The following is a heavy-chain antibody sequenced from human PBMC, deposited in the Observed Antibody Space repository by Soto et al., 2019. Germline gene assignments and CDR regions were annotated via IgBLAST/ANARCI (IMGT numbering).Heavy chain of an antibody. J-gene: IGHJ5*02. CDR3: ATINYYGSGSYSQNWFDP. V-gene: IGHV1-69*01. CDR2: IIPIFGTA. D-gene: IGHD3-10*01. Sequence: QVQLVQSGAEVKKPGSSVKVSCKASGGTFGSYAISWVRQAPGQGLEWMGGIIPIFGTANYAQKFQGRVTITADESTSTAYMELSSLRSEDTAVYYCATINYYGSGSYSQNWFDPWGQGTLVTVSS. CDR1: GGTFGSYA.